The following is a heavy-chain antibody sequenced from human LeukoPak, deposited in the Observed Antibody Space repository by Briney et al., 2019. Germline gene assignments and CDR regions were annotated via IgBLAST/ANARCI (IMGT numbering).Heavy chain of an antibody. Sequence: GGSLRLSCAASGFTFSNFLMTWVRQVPGRGPEWVANVNRDGSETYYLDSVKGRFTISRDNAKNSLYLQLNSLRAEDTAVYYCARARGGYDFDYWGQGTLVTVSS. D-gene: IGHD5-12*01. CDR2: VNRDGSET. CDR3: ARARGGYDFDY. CDR1: GFTFSNFL. V-gene: IGHV3-7*03. J-gene: IGHJ4*02.